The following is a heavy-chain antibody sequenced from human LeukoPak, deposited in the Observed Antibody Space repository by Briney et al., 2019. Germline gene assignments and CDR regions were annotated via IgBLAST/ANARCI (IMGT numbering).Heavy chain of an antibody. CDR1: GGSFSSGSYY. J-gene: IGHJ4*02. CDR2: IYYSGST. V-gene: IGHV4-61*01. D-gene: IGHD1-26*01. Sequence: SETLSLTCTVSGGSFSSGSYYWSWIRQPSGKGLEWIGYIYYSGSTNYNPSLKSRVTISVDTSKNQFSLKLSSVTAADTAVYYCARVEVGAYFDYWGQGTLVTASS. CDR3: ARVEVGAYFDY.